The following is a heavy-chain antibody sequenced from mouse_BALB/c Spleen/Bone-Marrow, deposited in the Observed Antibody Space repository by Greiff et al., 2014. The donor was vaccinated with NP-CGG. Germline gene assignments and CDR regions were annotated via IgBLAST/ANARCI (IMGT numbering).Heavy chain of an antibody. CDR1: GYTFTSYV. CDR3: AREGGYYAMDS. V-gene: IGHV1-14*01. J-gene: IGHJ4*01. CDR2: INPYNDGT. Sequence: LVESGPELVKPGASVKMSCKASGYTFTSYVMHWVKQKPGQGLEWIGYINPYNDGTKYNEKFKGKATLTSDKSSSTAYMELSSLTSEDSAVYYCAREGGYYAMDSWGQGTSVTVSS.